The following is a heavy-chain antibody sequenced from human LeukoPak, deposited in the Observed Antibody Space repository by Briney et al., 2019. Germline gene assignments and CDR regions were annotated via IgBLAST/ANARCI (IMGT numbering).Heavy chain of an antibody. CDR1: GGTFSSYA. J-gene: IGHJ4*02. V-gene: IGHV1-69*04. D-gene: IGHD3-16*02. CDR2: IIPILGIA. Sequence: GSSVKVSCKASGGTFSSYAISWVRQAPGQGLEWMGRIIPILGIANYTQKFRGRVTITADKSTSTAYMELSSLRSEDTAVYYCARDQVYDYVWGSYRPPGYWGQGTLVTVSS. CDR3: ARDQVYDYVWGSYRPPGY.